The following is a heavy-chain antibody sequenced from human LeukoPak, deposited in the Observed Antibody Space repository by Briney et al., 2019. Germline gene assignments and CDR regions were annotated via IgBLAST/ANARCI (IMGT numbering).Heavy chain of an antibody. D-gene: IGHD2-2*01. CDR3: AKDGGVPAAISWFDP. CDR1: GFTFSSYA. Sequence: GGSLRLSCAASGFTFSSYAMSWVRQAPGKGLEWVSAISGSGGSTYYADSVKGRFTISGDNSKNTLYLQMNSLRAEDTAVYYCAKDGGVPAAISWFDPWGQGTLVTVSS. J-gene: IGHJ5*02. CDR2: ISGSGGST. V-gene: IGHV3-23*01.